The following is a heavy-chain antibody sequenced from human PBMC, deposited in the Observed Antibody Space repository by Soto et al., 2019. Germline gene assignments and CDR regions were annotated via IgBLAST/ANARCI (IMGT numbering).Heavy chain of an antibody. CDR3: ARRIPFGYGMDV. Sequence: PGGSLRLSCAASGFTFSSYAMHWVRQAPGKGLEYVSAITSNGGNTDYASSVKGRFTISRDNSKNTLYLQMGSLRAEDMAVYYRARRIPFGYGMDVWGKGTTVTVSS. D-gene: IGHD2-21*01. CDR2: ITSNGGNT. V-gene: IGHV3-64*01. CDR1: GFTFSSYA. J-gene: IGHJ6*04.